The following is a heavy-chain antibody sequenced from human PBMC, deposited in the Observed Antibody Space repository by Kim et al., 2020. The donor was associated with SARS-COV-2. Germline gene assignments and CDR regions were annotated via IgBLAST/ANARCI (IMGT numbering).Heavy chain of an antibody. D-gene: IGHD4-17*01. V-gene: IGHV3-21*01. CDR3: ATTTVPIDY. CDR1: GFTFSSYS. J-gene: IGHJ4*02. CDR2: ISSSSSHI. Sequence: GGSLRLSCAASGFTFSSYSMNWVRQAPGKGLEWVSSISSSSSHIYYADSVKGRFTISRDNAKNSLYLQMNSLRAEDTAVYYCATTTVPIDYWGQGTLVTVSS.